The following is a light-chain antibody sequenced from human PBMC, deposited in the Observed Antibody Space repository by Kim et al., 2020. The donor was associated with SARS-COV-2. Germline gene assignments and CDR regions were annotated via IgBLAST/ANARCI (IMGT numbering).Light chain of an antibody. V-gene: IGKV1-5*03. CDR1: QSFSTW. CDR2: RAS. CDR3: LQYNDYPLT. Sequence: DIQMTQSPSTLSASVGDRVTITCRASQSFSTWLAWYQQKPGKAPKLLIYRASSLESGVPSRFSGSGSGTECTLTISSLQPDDFATYYFLQYNDYPLTFGGGTKVDIK. J-gene: IGKJ4*01.